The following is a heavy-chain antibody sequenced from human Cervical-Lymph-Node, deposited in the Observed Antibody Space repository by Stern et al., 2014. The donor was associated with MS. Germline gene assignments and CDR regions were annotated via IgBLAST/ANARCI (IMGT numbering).Heavy chain of an antibody. CDR2: IFWDDEK. V-gene: IGHV2-5*02. Sequence: QITLKESGPALVKPTQSLTLTCTFSGFSLNTDGVAVGWTRQPPGKAPEGLAVIFWDDEKKYSPSLQTRLAISMDTSKNQVVLNMANMDPLDTGTYYCAHRRTAFYFFDYWGQGILVTVSS. CDR3: AHRRTAFYFFDY. D-gene: IGHD3-10*01. CDR1: GFSLNTDGVA. J-gene: IGHJ4*02.